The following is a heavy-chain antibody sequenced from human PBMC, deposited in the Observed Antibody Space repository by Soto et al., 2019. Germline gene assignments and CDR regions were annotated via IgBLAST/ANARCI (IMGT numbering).Heavy chain of an antibody. V-gene: IGHV1-18*01. J-gene: IGHJ6*02. CDR3: ARDKGYGFGWSSSSGMDV. Sequence: ASVKVSCKPSGYTFTNFGLSWVRQAPGQGLEWMGWISGYNGNTNYAQKFQGRVTMTTDTSTSAAYMELRSLTSGDTAVYYCARDKGYGFGWSSSSGMDVWGQGTPVTVSS. D-gene: IGHD5-18*01. CDR1: GYTFTNFG. CDR2: ISGYNGNT.